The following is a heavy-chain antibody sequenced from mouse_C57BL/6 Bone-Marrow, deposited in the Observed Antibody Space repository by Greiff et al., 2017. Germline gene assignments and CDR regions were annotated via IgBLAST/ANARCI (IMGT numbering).Heavy chain of an antibody. CDR2: IDPVNGDT. CDR1: GFNIKDDY. D-gene: IGHD1-1*01. Sequence: VQLQQSGAELVRPGASVKLSCTASGFNIKDDYMHWVKRRPEQGLEWIGWIDPVNGDTEYASKFQGKATITADTSSNTAYLRLSSLTSEDTAVYCCTKVTTGFAYWGQGTLVTVSA. V-gene: IGHV14-4*01. J-gene: IGHJ3*01. CDR3: TKVTTGFAY.